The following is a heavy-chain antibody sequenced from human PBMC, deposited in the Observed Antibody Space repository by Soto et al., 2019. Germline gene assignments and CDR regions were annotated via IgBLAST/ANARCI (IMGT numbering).Heavy chain of an antibody. CDR1: REGYDSYS. D-gene: IGHD6-19*01. J-gene: IGHJ4*02. CDR2: INAGNGNT. Sequence: WKACREGYDSYSLYWVRQAPGQRLEWMGWINAGNGNTKYSQKFQGRVTIARDTSASTAYMELSSLRSEDTAVYYCARHGSAWDYWGQGTLVTVSS. V-gene: IGHV1-3*01. CDR3: ARHGSAWDY.